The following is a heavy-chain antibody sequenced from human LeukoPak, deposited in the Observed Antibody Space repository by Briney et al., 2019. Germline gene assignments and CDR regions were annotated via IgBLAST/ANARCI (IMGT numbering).Heavy chain of an antibody. Sequence: SVKVSCKASGGSFSSYAVSWVRQAPGQGLEWIGGIIPIFGTANYAQKFQGRVTITADESTSTAYMELSSLRSEDTAVYYCASVDPGDLTGYYMDYWGQGTLVTVSS. J-gene: IGHJ4*02. CDR1: GGSFSSYA. D-gene: IGHD3-9*01. CDR2: IIPIFGTA. CDR3: ASVDPGDLTGYYMDY. V-gene: IGHV1-69*13.